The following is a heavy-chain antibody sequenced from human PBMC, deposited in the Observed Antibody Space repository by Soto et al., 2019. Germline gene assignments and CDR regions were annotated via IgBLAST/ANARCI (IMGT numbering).Heavy chain of an antibody. D-gene: IGHD6-6*01. J-gene: IGHJ5*02. CDR1: GGSSSSGDYY. Sequence: QVQLQESGPGLVKPSQTLSLTCTVSGGSSSSGDYYWSWIRQPPGKGLEWIGYIYYSGSTYYNPSLKSRVTISVDTAKNQFTLKLSSVTAADTAVYYCARERPDGARLDPWGQGTLVTASS. CDR3: ARERPDGARLDP. CDR2: IYYSGST. V-gene: IGHV4-30-4*01.